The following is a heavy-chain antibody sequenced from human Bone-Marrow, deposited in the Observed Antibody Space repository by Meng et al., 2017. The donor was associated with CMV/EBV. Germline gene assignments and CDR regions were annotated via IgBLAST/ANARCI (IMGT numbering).Heavy chain of an antibody. CDR3: ARDTGYSSSLDY. D-gene: IGHD6-13*01. Sequence: GESLKISCAASGFTFSSYWMHWVRQAPGKGLVWVSRINSDGSSTSYADSVKGRFTISRDNARNSLYLQMNSLRVEDTAVYYCARDTGYSSSLDYWGQGTLVTVSS. J-gene: IGHJ4*02. CDR1: GFTFSSYW. V-gene: IGHV3-74*01. CDR2: INSDGSST.